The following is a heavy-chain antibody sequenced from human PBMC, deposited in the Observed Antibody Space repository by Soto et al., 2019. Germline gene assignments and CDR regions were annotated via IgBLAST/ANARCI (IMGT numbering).Heavy chain of an antibody. Sequence: KSSETLSLTCTVSCGSISSYYWSWIRQPPGKGLEWIGYIYYSGSTNYNPSLKSRVTISVDTSKNQFSLKLSSVTAADTAVYYCARVSGFLYFDYWGQGTLVTVSS. V-gene: IGHV4-59*01. D-gene: IGHD5-12*01. J-gene: IGHJ4*02. CDR3: ARVSGFLYFDY. CDR2: IYYSGST. CDR1: CGSISSYY.